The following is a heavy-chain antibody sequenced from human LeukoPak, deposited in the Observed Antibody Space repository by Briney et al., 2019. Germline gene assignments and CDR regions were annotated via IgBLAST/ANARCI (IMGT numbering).Heavy chain of an antibody. CDR1: GFTFSSYA. CDR2: ISYDGSNK. CDR3: ASGYCSSTSCYNIDY. Sequence: GRSLRLSCAASGFTFSSYAMHWVRQAPGKGLEWVAVISYDGSNKYYADSVKGRFTISRDNSKNTLYLQMNSPRAEDTAVYYCASGYCSSTSCYNIDYWGQGTLVTVSS. J-gene: IGHJ4*02. V-gene: IGHV3-30-3*01. D-gene: IGHD2-2*02.